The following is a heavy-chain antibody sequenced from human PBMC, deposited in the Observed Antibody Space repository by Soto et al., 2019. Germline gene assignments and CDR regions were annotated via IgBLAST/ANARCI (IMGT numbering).Heavy chain of an antibody. J-gene: IGHJ4*02. CDR3: VTGWSDY. CDR2: INSDGSST. V-gene: IGHV3-74*01. CDR1: EFTISSSW. D-gene: IGHD2-15*01. Sequence: WGSLRLSCVVSEFTISSSWMHWVRQGPGKGLVWVSRINSDGSSTNYADSVKGRFTTSRANAKKMLYLQMKSLRAEDTARYYGVTGWSDYWAQGTLVTVSS.